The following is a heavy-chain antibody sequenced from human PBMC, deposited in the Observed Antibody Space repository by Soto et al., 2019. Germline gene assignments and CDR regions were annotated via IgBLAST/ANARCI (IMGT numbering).Heavy chain of an antibody. CDR3: AKDRRPIAVAGAIDN. CDR1: GFSFDEYA. CDR2: ISWNSGTI. D-gene: IGHD6-19*01. V-gene: IGHV3-9*01. Sequence: EMQLVESGGGLVQPGRSLRLSCAGSGFSFDEYAMHWVRQTPGKGLEWVSGISWNSGTIGYADSVKGRFTISRDNAKNALHLQMNSRRAEDTALYYGAKDRRPIAVAGAIDNWGQGTMVTVSS. J-gene: IGHJ3*02.